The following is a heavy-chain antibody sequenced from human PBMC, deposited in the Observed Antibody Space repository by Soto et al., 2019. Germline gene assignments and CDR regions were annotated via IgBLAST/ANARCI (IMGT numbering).Heavy chain of an antibody. CDR2: IYYSGST. CDR1: GGSISSSSYY. Sequence: PSETLSLTCTVSGGSISSSSYYWGWIRQPPGKGLEWIGNIYYSGSTYYNPSLKSRVTISVDTPKNQFSLNLSSVTAADTAVYYCARHRYYYDSSGTNFDYWGQGTLVTVSS. CDR3: ARHRYYYDSSGTNFDY. J-gene: IGHJ4*02. D-gene: IGHD3-22*01. V-gene: IGHV4-39*01.